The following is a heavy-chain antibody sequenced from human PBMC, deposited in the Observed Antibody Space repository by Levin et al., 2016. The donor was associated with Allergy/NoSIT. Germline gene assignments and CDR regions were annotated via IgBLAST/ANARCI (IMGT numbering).Heavy chain of an antibody. Sequence: WIRQPPGKGLEYVSAISSNGGSTYYADSVKGRFTISRDNSKNTLYLQMSSLRAEDTAVYYCVKGYRQLVDYYMDVWGKGTTVTVSS. CDR3: VKGYRQLVDYYMDV. D-gene: IGHD6-6*01. J-gene: IGHJ6*03. V-gene: IGHV3-64D*06. CDR2: ISSNGGST.